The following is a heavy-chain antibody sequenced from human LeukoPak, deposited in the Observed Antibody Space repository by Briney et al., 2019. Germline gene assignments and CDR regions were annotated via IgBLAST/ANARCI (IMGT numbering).Heavy chain of an antibody. CDR2: IYYSGTT. D-gene: IGHD3/OR15-3a*01. Sequence: GSLRLSCAASGFTFSNYEMHWVRQAPGKGLEWIGSIYYSGTTYYNPSLKGRVTISVDTSQNQFSLKLSSVTAADTSVYYCARKRQDWVVAPDDYWGQGTLVTVSS. CDR3: ARKRQDWVVAPDDY. V-gene: IGHV4-39*01. J-gene: IGHJ4*02. CDR1: GFTFSNYE.